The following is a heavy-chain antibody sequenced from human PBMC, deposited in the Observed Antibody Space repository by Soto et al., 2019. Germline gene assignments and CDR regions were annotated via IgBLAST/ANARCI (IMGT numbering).Heavy chain of an antibody. V-gene: IGHV3-23*01. CDR1: LSTVRRCG. Sequence: SPTLSSPASLSTVRRCGMCSGLNCVWKGLEWVSDIIDSGASTYYAESVKGRFTISRDNSKSTLYLQMNRLRAEDTALYYCAKGRSYYYSYGVDVWGQGATVTVS. CDR2: IIDSGAST. J-gene: IGHJ6*02. CDR3: AKGRSYYYSYGVDV.